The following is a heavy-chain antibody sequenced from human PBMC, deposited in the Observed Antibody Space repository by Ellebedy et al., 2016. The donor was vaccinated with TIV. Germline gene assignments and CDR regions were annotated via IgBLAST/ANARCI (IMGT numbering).Heavy chain of an antibody. CDR1: GFTFNSYA. J-gene: IGHJ4*02. CDR2: NTGTGGST. D-gene: IGHD5-24*01. V-gene: IGHV3-23*01. CDR3: ARDGYNQIPYDY. Sequence: GESLKISCAVSGFTFNSYAMGWVRQAPGKGLEWVSYNTGTGGSTYYADSVKGRFTISRDNSKDTLYLQMDRLGAEDTAVYYCARDGYNQIPYDYWGQGALVTVSS.